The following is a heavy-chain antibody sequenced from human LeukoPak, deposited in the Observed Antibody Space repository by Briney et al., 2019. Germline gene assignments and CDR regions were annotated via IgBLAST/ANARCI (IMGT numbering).Heavy chain of an antibody. CDR1: GYTFIDNY. Sequence: ASVKISCKASGYTFIDNYLHWVRQAPGQGLEWMGWINPNGGGTSYAQKFQGRVTMTRDTSISTAYMELSRLRSDDTAVYYCARCVCSGDSCYWVFDSWGQGTLVTVSS. CDR2: INPNGGGT. D-gene: IGHD2-15*01. J-gene: IGHJ4*02. CDR3: ARCVCSGDSCYWVFDS. V-gene: IGHV1-2*02.